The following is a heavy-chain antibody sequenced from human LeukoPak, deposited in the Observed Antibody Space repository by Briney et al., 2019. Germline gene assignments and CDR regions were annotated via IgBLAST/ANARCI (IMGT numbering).Heavy chain of an antibody. CDR1: GFSVRTNY. CDR3: VRAVHHLFYSDSSGYYGDAFDV. D-gene: IGHD3-22*01. J-gene: IGHJ3*01. Sequence: GGSLRLSCAASGFSVRTNYMSWVRQAPGKGLQWVSVIYSGGTIRYADSVKSRFTISRDNSRVTLHLQMNSLRVDDTAVYYCVRAVHHLFYSDSSGYYGDAFDVWGQGTVVTVSS. V-gene: IGHV3-53*01. CDR2: IYSGGTI.